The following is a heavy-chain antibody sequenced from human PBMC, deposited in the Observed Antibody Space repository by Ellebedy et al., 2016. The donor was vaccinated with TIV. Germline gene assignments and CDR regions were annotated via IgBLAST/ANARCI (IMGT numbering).Heavy chain of an antibody. Sequence: AASVKVSCKASGYTFTSYDINWVRQATGQGLEWLGWMNPNSGNTGYAQEFQGRVTMTRDTSISTAYMELRSLTSEDTAVYYCANNLPRTGDFDYWGQGTLVTVSS. CDR2: MNPNSGNT. V-gene: IGHV1-8*01. J-gene: IGHJ4*02. CDR3: ANNLPRTGDFDY. D-gene: IGHD7-27*01. CDR1: GYTFTSYD.